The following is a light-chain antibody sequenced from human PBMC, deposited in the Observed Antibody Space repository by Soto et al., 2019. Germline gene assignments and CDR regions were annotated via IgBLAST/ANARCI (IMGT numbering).Light chain of an antibody. J-gene: IGKJ2*01. CDR3: QQTYSLPHT. CDR1: ERIGSW. V-gene: IGKV1-12*01. Sequence: DVQMTQTPSSVSASVGDRVTITCRASERIGSWLAWYQQKPGKAPTLLIYGASNLQVEVPSRFSGSGSETDFALTISRLQPEDFATYYCQQTYSLPHTFGQGTKVEIK. CDR2: GAS.